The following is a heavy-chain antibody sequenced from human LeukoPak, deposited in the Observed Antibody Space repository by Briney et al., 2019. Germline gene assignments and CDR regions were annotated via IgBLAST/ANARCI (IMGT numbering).Heavy chain of an antibody. CDR1: GYTLTELS. J-gene: IGHJ6*03. CDR3: ARGSYYGSEPYYYYYYMDV. V-gene: IGHV1-24*01. Sequence: ASVKVSCKVSGYTLTELSMHWVRQAPGKGLEWMGGFDPEDGETIYAQKFQGRVTMTEDTSTDTAYMELSSLRSEDTAVYYCARGSYYGSEPYYYYYYMDVWGKGTTVTISS. CDR2: FDPEDGET. D-gene: IGHD3-10*01.